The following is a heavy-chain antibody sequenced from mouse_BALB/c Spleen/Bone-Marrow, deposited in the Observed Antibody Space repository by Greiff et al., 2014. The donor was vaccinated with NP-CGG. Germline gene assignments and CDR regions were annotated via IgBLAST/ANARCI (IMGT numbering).Heavy chain of an antibody. Sequence: VMLVEFVGDLVKPGGSLKLPCAVSGFTFSSYGMSWVRQTPDKRLEWVATISSGGSYTYYPDSVKGRFTISRDNAKNTLYLQMSSLKSEDTAMYYCASTITTVVAEDAMDYWGQGTSVTVSS. D-gene: IGHD1-1*01. J-gene: IGHJ4*01. V-gene: IGHV5-6*02. CDR3: ASTITTVVAEDAMDY. CDR2: ISSGGSYT. CDR1: GFTFSSYG.